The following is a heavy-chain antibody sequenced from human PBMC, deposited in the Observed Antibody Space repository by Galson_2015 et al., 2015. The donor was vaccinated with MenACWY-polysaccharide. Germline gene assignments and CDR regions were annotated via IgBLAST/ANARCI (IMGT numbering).Heavy chain of an antibody. D-gene: IGHD5-12*01. J-gene: IGHJ4*02. CDR1: GFTFSNYA. Sequence: SLRLSCAASGFTFSNYAMSWVRQAPGKGLEWVSTLTGSGDTTYYADSVKGRFTISRDNSKKTPYLQMSSLRADDTAVYYCAKGGGYSGYEDVDYWGQGTLVTVSS. V-gene: IGHV3-23*01. CDR3: AKGGGYSGYEDVDY. CDR2: LTGSGDTT.